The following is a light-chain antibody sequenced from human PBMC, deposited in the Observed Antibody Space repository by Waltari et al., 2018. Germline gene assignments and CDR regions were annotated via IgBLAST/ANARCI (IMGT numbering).Light chain of an antibody. CDR3: QQRSNWPPIT. V-gene: IGKV3-11*01. J-gene: IGKJ5*01. CDR2: DAS. Sequence: EIVLTQSPATLSFSPGERATLSSRASQSVSSYLACYQQKPGQAPRLLIYDASNRATGIPARFSGSGSGTDFTLTISSLEPEDFAVYYCQQRSNWPPITFGQGTRLEIK. CDR1: QSVSSY.